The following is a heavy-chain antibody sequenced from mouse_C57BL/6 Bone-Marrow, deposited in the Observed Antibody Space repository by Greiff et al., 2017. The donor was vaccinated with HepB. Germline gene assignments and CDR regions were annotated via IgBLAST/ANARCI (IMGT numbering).Heavy chain of an antibody. CDR1: GFNIKDDY. D-gene: IGHD3-1*01. Sequence: EVQLVESGAELVRPGASVKLSCTASGFNIKDDYMHWVKQRPEQGLEWIGWIDPENGDTEYASKFQGKATITADTSSNTAYLQLSSLTSEDTAVYYCTTRGYFRYYAMDYWGQGTSVTVSS. V-gene: IGHV14-4*01. J-gene: IGHJ4*01. CDR3: TTRGYFRYYAMDY. CDR2: IDPENGDT.